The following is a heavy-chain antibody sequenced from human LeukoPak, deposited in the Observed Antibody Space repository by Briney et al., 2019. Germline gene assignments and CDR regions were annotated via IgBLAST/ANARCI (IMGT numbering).Heavy chain of an antibody. D-gene: IGHD3-10*01. CDR3: ASGLGSGSYDAFDI. Sequence: SETLSLTCTVSGDSISSTSYYRGWVRQPPGKGLEWIGSIFYSGSTYYNPSLKSRVTISVDTSKNQFSLKLRSVTAADTALYYCASGLGSGSYDAFDIWGQGTMVTVSS. J-gene: IGHJ3*02. CDR2: IFYSGST. CDR1: GDSISSTSYY. V-gene: IGHV4-39*01.